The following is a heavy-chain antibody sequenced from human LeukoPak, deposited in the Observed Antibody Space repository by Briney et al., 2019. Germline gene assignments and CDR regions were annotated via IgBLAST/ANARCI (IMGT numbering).Heavy chain of an antibody. Sequence: GGSLRLSCSASGFTFSSYAMHWVRQAPGKGLEYVSAISSNGGSTYYADSVKGRFTISRDNSKNTLYLQMSSLRAEDTAVYYCVKGGGYYPFDYWGQGILVTVSS. J-gene: IGHJ4*02. V-gene: IGHV3-64D*06. CDR3: VKGGGYYPFDY. D-gene: IGHD3-22*01. CDR2: ISSNGGST. CDR1: GFTFSSYA.